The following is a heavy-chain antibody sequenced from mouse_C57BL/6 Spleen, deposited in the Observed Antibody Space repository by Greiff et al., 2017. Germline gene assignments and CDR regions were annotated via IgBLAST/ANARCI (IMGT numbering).Heavy chain of an antibody. D-gene: IGHD2-4*01. CDR3: ARDYHYYAMDY. V-gene: IGHV1-26*01. CDR1: GYTFTDYY. Sequence: EVQLQQSGPELVKPGASVKISCKASGYTFTDYYMNWVKQSHGKSLEWIGDINPNNGGTSYNQKFKGKATLTVDKSSSTAYMELRSLTSEDSAVYYCARDYHYYAMDYWGQGTSVTVSS. J-gene: IGHJ4*01. CDR2: INPNNGGT.